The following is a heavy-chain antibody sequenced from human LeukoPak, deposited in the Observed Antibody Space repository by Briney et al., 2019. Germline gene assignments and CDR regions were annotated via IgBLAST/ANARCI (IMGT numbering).Heavy chain of an antibody. CDR3: ARGTGGSFHWNFDY. Sequence: PSETLSLTCTVSGSSIINYYWTWIRQPPGKGLEWLGYIYNRGSTNYNPSLKSRVTMSVDTPKNQLSLNLSSVTAADAAVYYCARGTGGSFHWNFDYWGQGTLVTVS. V-gene: IGHV4-59*01. CDR2: IYNRGST. D-gene: IGHD1-26*01. CDR1: GSSIINYY. J-gene: IGHJ4*02.